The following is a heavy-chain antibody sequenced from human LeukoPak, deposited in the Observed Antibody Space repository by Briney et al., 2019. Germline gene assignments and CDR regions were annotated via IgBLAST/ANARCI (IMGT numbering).Heavy chain of an antibody. CDR2: ISYDGSNK. V-gene: IGHV3-30*04. CDR3: ARDRGYSYGYQDY. Sequence: PGGSLRLSCAASGFTFSSYAMHWVRQAPGKGLEWVAVISYDGSNKYYADSVKGRFTISRDNSKNTLYLQMNSLRAEDTAVYYCARDRGYSYGYQDYWGQGTLVTVSS. J-gene: IGHJ4*02. CDR1: GFTFSSYA. D-gene: IGHD5-18*01.